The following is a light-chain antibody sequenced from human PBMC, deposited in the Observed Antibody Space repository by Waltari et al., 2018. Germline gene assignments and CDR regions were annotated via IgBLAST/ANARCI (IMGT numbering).Light chain of an antibody. Sequence: ETVVTQFPATLSVSPGERATLPCKTSQTIGRSLAWYQQKPGQAPRLVIYGASIRATGIPARFSGSGSETEFALTISGLQSEDFAVYYCQQYNNWPPGTFGQGTKVEI. CDR3: QQYNNWPPGT. CDR2: GAS. V-gene: IGKV3-15*01. J-gene: IGKJ1*01. CDR1: QTIGRS.